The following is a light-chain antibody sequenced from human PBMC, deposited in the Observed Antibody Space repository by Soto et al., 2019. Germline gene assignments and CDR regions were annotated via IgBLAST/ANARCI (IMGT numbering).Light chain of an antibody. CDR2: NNN. V-gene: IGLV1-44*01. CDR1: SSNIGSNT. J-gene: IGLJ1*01. Sequence: QSVLRQPPSVSGTPGQRVTISCSGSSSNIGSNTVNWYQQLPGTAPKLLIYNNNQRPSGVPDRFSGSKSGTSASLAISGLQSEDEADYYCAAWDDSLNGLVFGTGTKVTVL. CDR3: AAWDDSLNGLV.